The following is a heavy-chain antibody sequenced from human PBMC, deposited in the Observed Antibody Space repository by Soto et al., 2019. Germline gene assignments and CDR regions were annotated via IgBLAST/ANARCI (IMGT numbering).Heavy chain of an antibody. V-gene: IGHV3-23*01. J-gene: IGHJ5*01. CDR2: ISISGGST. CDR3: AKDFASGWSKNWLDS. Sequence: EVQLLESGGGLVQPGGSLRLSCAASGFTFSSYAMSWVRQAPGTGLEWVSLISISGGSTNYADSVKGRFTISRDNSKSALYLQMNRLRAEDTAVYYCAKDFASGWSKNWLDSGGQGTVVTVSS. CDR1: GFTFSSYA. D-gene: IGHD6-19*01.